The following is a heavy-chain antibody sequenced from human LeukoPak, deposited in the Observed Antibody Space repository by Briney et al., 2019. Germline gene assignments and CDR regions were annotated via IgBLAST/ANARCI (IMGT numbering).Heavy chain of an antibody. Sequence: RSGGPLRLSCAASGFTFSSYSMNWVRQAPGKGLEWVSSISSSSSYIYYADSVKGRFTISRDNAKNSLYLQMNSLRAEDTAVYYCASLAAVAGPHYFDYWGQGTLVTVSS. CDR3: ASLAAVAGPHYFDY. D-gene: IGHD6-19*01. CDR2: ISSSSSYI. CDR1: GFTFSSYS. V-gene: IGHV3-21*01. J-gene: IGHJ4*02.